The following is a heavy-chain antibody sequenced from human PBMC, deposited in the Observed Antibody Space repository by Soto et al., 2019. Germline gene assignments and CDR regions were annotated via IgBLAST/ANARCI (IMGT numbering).Heavy chain of an antibody. CDR2: INPNSGGT. CDR3: ARDVTRTQSCTNGVCYYHYYDMDV. D-gene: IGHD2-8*01. J-gene: IGHJ6*02. CDR1: GYTFTDYY. V-gene: IGHV1-2*02. Sequence: QVQLVQSGAAVKKPGASLKVSCKAYGYTFTDYYVHWVRQAPGQGLEWMGWINPNSGGTKTAQKFQGRVTVTRDTSIITGYMDLSRLSSDDTAVYYCARDVTRTQSCTNGVCYYHYYDMDVWGQGTIVTVAS.